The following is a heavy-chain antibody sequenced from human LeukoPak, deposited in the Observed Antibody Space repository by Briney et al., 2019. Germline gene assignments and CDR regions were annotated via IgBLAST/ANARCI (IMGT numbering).Heavy chain of an antibody. J-gene: IGHJ3*02. CDR1: GYTFTSYG. V-gene: IGHV1-2*02. Sequence: ASVKVSCKASGYTFTSYGISWVRQAPGQGLEWMGWISPNRGATNYAQNFQGRVTLTRDTAITTAYMELSGLRSDDTAVYYCASPQVYYGSGAFDIWGQGTMVTVSS. CDR3: ASPQVYYGSGAFDI. D-gene: IGHD3-10*01. CDR2: ISPNRGAT.